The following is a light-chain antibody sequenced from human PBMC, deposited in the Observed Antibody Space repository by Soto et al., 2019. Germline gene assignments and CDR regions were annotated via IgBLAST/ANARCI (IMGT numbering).Light chain of an antibody. J-gene: IGKJ3*01. CDR1: QSVSSNY. V-gene: IGKV3-20*01. CDR3: QQSGSSPRT. CDR2: GAS. Sequence: EIVLTQSPGTLSLSPGERATLSCRASQSVSSNYLAWYQQKPGQAPRLLIYGASSRATGIPDRFSGSGSGTDFTLTISRLEPEDFAVYYCQQSGSSPRTFGPGTKVDIK.